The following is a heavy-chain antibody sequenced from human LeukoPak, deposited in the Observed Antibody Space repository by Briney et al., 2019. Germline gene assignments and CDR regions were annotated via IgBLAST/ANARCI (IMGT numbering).Heavy chain of an antibody. D-gene: IGHD3-22*01. CDR2: IYYSGST. V-gene: IGHV4-59*01. CDR3: ARVTGYMIEDYFDY. Sequence: SETLSLTCTVSGGSISSYYWSWLRQPPGKGLEWIGYIYYSGSTNYKPSLKRRVTISVETSKNQFSLKLRSVTAADTAVYYCARVTGYMIEDYFDYWGQGTLVAVSS. J-gene: IGHJ4*02. CDR1: GGSISSYY.